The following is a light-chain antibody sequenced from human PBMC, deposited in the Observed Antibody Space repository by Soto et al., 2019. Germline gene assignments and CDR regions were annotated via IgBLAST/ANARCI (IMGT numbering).Light chain of an antibody. CDR3: QSYDSSLSAYVV. J-gene: IGLJ2*01. CDR2: GNS. Sequence: QSVLTQPPSVSGAPGQRVTISCTGSSSNIGAGYDVHWYQQLPGTAPKLLIYGNSNRLSGVPDRFSGSKSGTSASLAITGLQAEDEADYYCQSYDSSLSAYVVFGGGTKLTVL. CDR1: SSNIGAGYD. V-gene: IGLV1-40*01.